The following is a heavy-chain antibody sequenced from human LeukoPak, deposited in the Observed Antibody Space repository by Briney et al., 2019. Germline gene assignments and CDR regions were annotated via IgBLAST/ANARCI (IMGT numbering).Heavy chain of an antibody. Sequence: ASVKVSCKASGYTFTTYAMNWVRQAPGQGLEWMGWINPNSGGTNYAQKFQGRVTMTRDTSISTAYMELSRLRSDDTAVYYCARMEYQLLRNDYWGQGTLVTVSS. CDR3: ARMEYQLLRNDY. V-gene: IGHV1-2*02. CDR2: INPNSGGT. CDR1: GYTFTTYA. D-gene: IGHD2-2*01. J-gene: IGHJ4*02.